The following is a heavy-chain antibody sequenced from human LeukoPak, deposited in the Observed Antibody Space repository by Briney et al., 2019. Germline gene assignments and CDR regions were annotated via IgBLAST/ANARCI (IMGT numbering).Heavy chain of an antibody. V-gene: IGHV3-7*03. CDR1: GFTFSSYW. Sequence: GGSLRLSCAASGFTFSSYWMSWVRQAPGKGLEWVANIKQDGSEKYYVDSVKGRFTISRDNAKDSLYLQMNSLRGEDTAVYYCAKDRMVTTGLGALDIWGPGTLVTVSS. CDR2: IKQDGSEK. CDR3: AKDRMVTTGLGALDI. D-gene: IGHD4-17*01. J-gene: IGHJ3*02.